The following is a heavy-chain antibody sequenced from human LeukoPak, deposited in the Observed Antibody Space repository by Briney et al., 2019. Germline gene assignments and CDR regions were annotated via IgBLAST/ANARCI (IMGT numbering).Heavy chain of an antibody. CDR1: GFTFSSYA. J-gene: IGHJ4*02. CDR2: VSGSGGST. V-gene: IGHV3-23*01. D-gene: IGHD6-19*01. Sequence: PGGSLRLSCAASGFTFSSYAMSWVRQAPGKGLEWVSAVSGSGGSTYYADSVKGRFTISRDNSKNTLYLQMNSLRAEDTAVYYCAKSGGWYEIHFDYWGQGTLVTVSS. CDR3: AKSGGWYEIHFDY.